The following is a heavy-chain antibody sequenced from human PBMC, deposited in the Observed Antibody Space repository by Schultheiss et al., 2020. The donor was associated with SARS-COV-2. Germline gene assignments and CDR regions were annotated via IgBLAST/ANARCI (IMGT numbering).Heavy chain of an antibody. D-gene: IGHD1-26*01. V-gene: IGHV3-48*04. Sequence: GGSLRLSCAASGFTFSSYSMNWVRQAPGKGLEWVSGISWNSGSIGYADSVKGRFTVSRDNAKNSLYLQMNSLRAEDTAVYYCAKDTGWELYYFDYWGQGTLVTVSS. CDR2: ISWNSGSI. CDR3: AKDTGWELYYFDY. CDR1: GFTFSSYS. J-gene: IGHJ4*02.